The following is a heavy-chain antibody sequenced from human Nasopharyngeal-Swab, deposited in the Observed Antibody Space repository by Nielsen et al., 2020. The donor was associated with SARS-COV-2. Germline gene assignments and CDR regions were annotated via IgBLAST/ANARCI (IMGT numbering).Heavy chain of an antibody. CDR2: ITPFNGNA. CDR3: ASGQCINGVCNPTDGLDV. CDR1: GFSITYRL. D-gene: IGHD2-8*01. J-gene: IGHJ6*02. Sequence: SVKLSCKASGFSITYRLLHWTRQAPGQALVWMGWITPFNGNAKYAQKFQGRVSITRDGSRTTASLELSSLRPDDTAMYFCASGQCINGVCNPTDGLDVWGQGTSVTVS. V-gene: IGHV1-45*02.